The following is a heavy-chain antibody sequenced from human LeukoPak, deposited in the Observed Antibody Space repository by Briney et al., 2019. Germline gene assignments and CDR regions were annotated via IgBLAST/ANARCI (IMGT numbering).Heavy chain of an antibody. CDR2: ISGSGGST. V-gene: IGHV3-23*01. Sequence: GGSLRLSCAASGFTFSSYAMSWVRQAPGKGLEWVSAISGSGGSTYYADSVKGRFTISRDNSKNTLYLKMNSLRAEDTAVYYCARDRYYDSSGSRYWGQGTLVTVSS. CDR1: GFTFSSYA. CDR3: ARDRYYDSSGSRY. J-gene: IGHJ4*02. D-gene: IGHD3-22*01.